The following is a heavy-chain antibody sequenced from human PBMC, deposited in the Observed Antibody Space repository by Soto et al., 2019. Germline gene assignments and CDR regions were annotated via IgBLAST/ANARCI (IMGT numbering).Heavy chain of an antibody. CDR1: GFTFTNAW. J-gene: IGHJ4*01. CDR2: IKSKTDGETT. Sequence: PGGSLRLSCAASGFTFTNAWINWVRQAPGKGLEWVGRIKSKTDGETTDYAEPVKGRFAISRDDSNNMVYLQMNSLKIEDTAVYYFTTDSYSTIIIVRFDYWGHGTLVTVSS. V-gene: IGHV3-15*07. D-gene: IGHD3-22*01. CDR3: TTDSYSTIIIVRFDY.